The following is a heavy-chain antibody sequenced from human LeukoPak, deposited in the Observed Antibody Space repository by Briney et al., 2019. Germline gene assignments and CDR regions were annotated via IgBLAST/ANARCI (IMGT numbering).Heavy chain of an antibody. CDR3: ARGLRFGEYYFDY. D-gene: IGHD3-10*01. CDR2: IYHSGST. CDR1: GGSISSSNW. V-gene: IGHV4-4*02. Sequence: PSETLSLTCAVSGGSISSSNWWSWVRQPPGKGLEWIGEIYHSGSTNYNPSLKSRVTISVDTSKNQFSLKLSSVTAADTAVYYCARGLRFGEYYFDYWGQGTLVTVSS. J-gene: IGHJ4*02.